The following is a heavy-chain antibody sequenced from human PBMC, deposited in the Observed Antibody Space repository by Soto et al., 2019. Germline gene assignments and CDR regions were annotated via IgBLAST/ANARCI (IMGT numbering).Heavy chain of an antibody. V-gene: IGHV3-7*01. CDR1: GFTFSSHY. D-gene: IGHD2-8*02. CDR2: IKQDGSEK. J-gene: IGHJ4*02. CDR3: ARISRGWWFDY. Sequence: EVQLVDSGGDLVQPGGSLRLSCAASGFTFSSHYMSWVRQAPGKGLEWVANIKQDGSEKYYVDSVKGRFTISGDNAKNSLYLQMNSLTAEDTAIYYCARISRGWWFDYWGQGTLVTVSS.